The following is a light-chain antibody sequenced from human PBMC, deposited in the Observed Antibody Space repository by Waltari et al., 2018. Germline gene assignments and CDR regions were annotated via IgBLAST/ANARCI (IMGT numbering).Light chain of an antibody. CDR3: CSYAGSYTVV. V-gene: IGLV2-11*01. CDR1: SRDVGGYNY. J-gene: IGLJ2*01. Sequence: QSALTQPRPVSGSPGQSVYIPCPGTSRDVGGYNYVSWYQQHPGKAPKLMIYEVSKRPSGVPDRFSGSKSGNTASLTISGLQAEDEADYYCCSYAGSYTVVFGGGTKLTVL. CDR2: EVS.